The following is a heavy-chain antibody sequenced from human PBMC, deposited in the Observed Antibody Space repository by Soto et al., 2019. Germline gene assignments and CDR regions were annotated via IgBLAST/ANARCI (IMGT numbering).Heavy chain of an antibody. V-gene: IGHV3-74*01. CDR1: EFTFSSYW. D-gene: IGHD6-13*01. CDR2: INSDGSST. Sequence: EVQLVESGGGLVQPGGSLRLSCAASEFTFSSYWMHWIRQAPGKGLVWVSRINSDGSSTSYADSVKGRFTISRDNAKNTLYLQMNSLRAEDTAVYYCARARAIAAAGISWFDPWGQGTLVTVSS. J-gene: IGHJ5*02. CDR3: ARARAIAAAGISWFDP.